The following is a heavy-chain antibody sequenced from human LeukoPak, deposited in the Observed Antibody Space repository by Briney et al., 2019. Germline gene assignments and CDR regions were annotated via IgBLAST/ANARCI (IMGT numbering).Heavy chain of an antibody. CDR1: GFTLISNY. Sequence: GGSLRLSCAASGFTLISNYMNLVRQTPGKGLEWVAGIYTGGSTFYADSVKGRFTISRDNSQPTVYLHMNSLRAEETAVSYCASTPHRANYYSMDVWGKGNTVTVSS. J-gene: IGHJ6*03. CDR2: IYTGGST. V-gene: IGHV3-53*01. CDR3: ASTPHRANYYSMDV.